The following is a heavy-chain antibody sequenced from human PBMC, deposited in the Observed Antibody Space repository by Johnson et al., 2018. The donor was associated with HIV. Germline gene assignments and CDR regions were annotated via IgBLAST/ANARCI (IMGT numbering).Heavy chain of an antibody. D-gene: IGHD3-10*01. CDR3: ASWPHGSGSYQIDI. CDR1: GFTFSSYA. J-gene: IGHJ3*02. CDR2: IRYDGSNK. V-gene: IGHV3-33*08. Sequence: QVQLVESGGGVVQPGRSLRLSCAASGFTFSSYAMHWVRQAPGKGLEWVAFIRYDGSNKYYADSVKGRFTISRDNSKNTLYLQMNSLRAEDTAVYYCASWPHGSGSYQIDILGQGTMVTVSS.